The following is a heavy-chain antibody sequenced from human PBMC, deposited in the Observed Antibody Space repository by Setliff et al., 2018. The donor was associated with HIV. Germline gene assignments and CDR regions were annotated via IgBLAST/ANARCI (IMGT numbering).Heavy chain of an antibody. CDR3: ARGRITLVRGVTNPYYDYYMDV. CDR2: IKHSGST. CDR1: GGSFSDYY. Sequence: SETLSLTCAVYGGSFSDYYWSWIRQPPGKGLEWIGEIKHSGSTNYNPSLKSRVTISVDTSKNQFSLKVNSVTAADTAVYYCARGRITLVRGVTNPYYDYYMDVWGKGTTVTVSS. D-gene: IGHD3-10*01. V-gene: IGHV4-34*01. J-gene: IGHJ6*03.